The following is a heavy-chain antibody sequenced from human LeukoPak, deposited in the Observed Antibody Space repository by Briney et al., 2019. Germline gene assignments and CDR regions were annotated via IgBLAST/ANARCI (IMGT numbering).Heavy chain of an antibody. CDR1: GYSISSGYY. CDR2: IYHSGST. CDR3: ARYAYSYDSGRLDY. Sequence: SETLSLTCAVSGYSISSGYYWGWIQQPPGKGLEWIGSIYHSGSTYNSPSLKSRVTISVDTSKNQFSLKLSSVTAADTAVYYCARYAYSYDSGRLDYWGQGTLVTVSS. V-gene: IGHV4-38-2*01. J-gene: IGHJ4*02. D-gene: IGHD5-18*01.